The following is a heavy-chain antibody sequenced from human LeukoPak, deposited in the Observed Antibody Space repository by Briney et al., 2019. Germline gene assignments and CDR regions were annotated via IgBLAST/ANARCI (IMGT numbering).Heavy chain of an antibody. D-gene: IGHD4-11*01. CDR3: VKETFTVTSPFDS. CDR1: GFTFSFYA. V-gene: IGHV3-64D*09. CDR2: INSNGGST. J-gene: IGHJ4*02. Sequence: GGSLRLSCSASGFTFSFYAMHWVRQAPGKGLEHVSAINSNGGSTYYADSVKGRFTISRDNSKNTVYLQMSSLRAEDTAVYYCVKETFTVTSPFDSWGQGTLVTVSS.